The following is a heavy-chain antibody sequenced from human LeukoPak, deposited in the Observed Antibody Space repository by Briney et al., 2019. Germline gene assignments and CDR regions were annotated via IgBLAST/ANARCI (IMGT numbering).Heavy chain of an antibody. D-gene: IGHD3-22*01. J-gene: IGHJ4*02. Sequence: GGSLRLSCAASGLAFSDYWMSWVRQAPGKGLEWVANIKPDGGHQNYVDSVKGRFTISRDNAKNSLYLQMNSLRAEDTAVYFCAKRGVVIRVILVGFHKEAYYFDSWGQGALVTVSS. V-gene: IGHV3-7*03. CDR2: IKPDGGHQ. CDR3: AKRGVVIRVILVGFHKEAYYFDS. CDR1: GLAFSDYW.